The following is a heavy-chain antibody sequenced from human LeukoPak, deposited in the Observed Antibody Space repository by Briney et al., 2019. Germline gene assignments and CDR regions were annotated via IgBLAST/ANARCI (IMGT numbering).Heavy chain of an antibody. CDR2: IRYDGNNK. CDR3: VSKGTSQVGH. CDR1: GFTFSSYG. Sequence: PGGSLRLSSAASGFTFSSYGMHWVRQAPGKGLEGVAFIRYDGNNKYYADSVKGRLSISRDNSKNPLYLQMNSMRAEDTAVYYCVSKGTSQVGHWGQGTLVTVSS. J-gene: IGHJ5*02. V-gene: IGHV3-30*02.